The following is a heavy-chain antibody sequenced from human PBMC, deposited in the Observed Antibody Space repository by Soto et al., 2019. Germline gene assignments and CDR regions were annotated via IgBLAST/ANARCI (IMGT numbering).Heavy chain of an antibody. CDR1: GGTFSSYA. V-gene: IGHV1-69*12. Sequence: QVQLVQSGAEVKKPGSSVKVSCKASGGTFSSYAISWVRQAPGQGLEWVGGIIPIFGTANYAQKFQGRVSLTADEATSTADMVLSSLRSEDAAVSYCANRGLPDYSYSGMDVWGQGTTVTVSS. CDR3: ANRGLPDYSYSGMDV. CDR2: IIPIFGTA. J-gene: IGHJ6*02. D-gene: IGHD2-2*01.